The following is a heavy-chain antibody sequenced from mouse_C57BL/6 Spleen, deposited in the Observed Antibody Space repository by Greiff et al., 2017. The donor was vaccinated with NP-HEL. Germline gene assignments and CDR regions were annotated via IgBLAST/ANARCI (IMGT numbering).Heavy chain of an antibody. Sequence: EVPLVESGGGLVKPGGSLKLSCAASGFTFSDYGMHWVRQAPEKGLEWVAYISSGSSTIYYADTVKGRFTISRDNAKNTLFLQMTSLRSEDTAMYYCARDTTVVPYYFDYWGQGTTLTVSS. J-gene: IGHJ2*01. CDR2: ISSGSSTI. D-gene: IGHD1-1*01. V-gene: IGHV5-17*01. CDR1: GFTFSDYG. CDR3: ARDTTVVPYYFDY.